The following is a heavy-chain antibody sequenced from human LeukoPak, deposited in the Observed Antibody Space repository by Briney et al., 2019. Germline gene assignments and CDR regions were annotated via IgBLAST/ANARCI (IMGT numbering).Heavy chain of an antibody. J-gene: IGHJ6*02. CDR3: ARDSSSITMVRGDFYYYGMDV. CDR1: EFTFLTFSHYA. CDR2: VSADGGNT. Sequence: GRSLRLSCVGSEFTFLTFSHYAMHWVRQAPGKGLEWVAVVSADGGNTFYSDPVKRRFTISRDNSQNTLYLQMDSLRVEDTAVYYCARDSSSITMVRGDFYYYGMDVWGQGTTVAVSS. V-gene: IGHV3-30-3*01. D-gene: IGHD3-10*01.